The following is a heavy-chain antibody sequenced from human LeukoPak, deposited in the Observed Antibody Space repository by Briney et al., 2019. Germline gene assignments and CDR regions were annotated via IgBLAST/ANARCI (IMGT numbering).Heavy chain of an antibody. V-gene: IGHV3-9*01. D-gene: IGHD6-19*01. Sequence: GGSLRLSCAASGFTFDDYAMHWVRQAPGKGLESVSGISWNSGSIGYADSVKGRFTISRDNAKNSLYLQMNSLRAEDTALYYCAKDMSSGWYFLDYWGQGTLVTVSS. J-gene: IGHJ4*02. CDR3: AKDMSSGWYFLDY. CDR2: ISWNSGSI. CDR1: GFTFDDYA.